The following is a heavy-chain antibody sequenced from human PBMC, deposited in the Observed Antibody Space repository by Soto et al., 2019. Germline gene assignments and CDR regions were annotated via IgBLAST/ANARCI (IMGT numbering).Heavy chain of an antibody. CDR1: GGTFSSYA. Sequence: RASVKVSCKASGGTFSSYAISWVRQAPGQGLEWMGGIIPIFGTANYAQKFQGRVTITADESTSTAYMELSSLRSEDTAVYYCARDYYDSSGYPNWFDPWGQGTLVTVSS. D-gene: IGHD3-22*01. CDR2: IIPIFGTA. V-gene: IGHV1-69*13. CDR3: ARDYYDSSGYPNWFDP. J-gene: IGHJ5*02.